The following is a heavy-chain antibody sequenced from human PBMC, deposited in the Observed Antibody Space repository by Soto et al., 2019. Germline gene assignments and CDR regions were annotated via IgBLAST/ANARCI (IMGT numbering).Heavy chain of an antibody. D-gene: IGHD2-2*02. CDR2: VSGSGRST. V-gene: IGHV3-23*01. CDR3: ATPERGPLARYKVLYHHYYGMNV. Sequence: GWSLRLSCAASGFTFSSYAMSWVRQAPGKGLEWVSAVSGSGRSTYYADSVTGRFTLSRDNSKNTLYLQMNSLRADDTAVYYCATPERGPLARYKVLYHHYYGMNVWGQGTTVTVSS. CDR1: GFTFSSYA. J-gene: IGHJ6*02.